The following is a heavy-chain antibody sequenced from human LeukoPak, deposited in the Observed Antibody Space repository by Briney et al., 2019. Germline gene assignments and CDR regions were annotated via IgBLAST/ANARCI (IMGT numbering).Heavy chain of an antibody. CDR2: IYYSGST. CDR1: GGSISSYY. D-gene: IGHD2-8*01. J-gene: IGHJ4*02. CDR3: ARDKRMNGYFDY. Sequence: SETLSLTCTVSGGSISSYYWSWIRQPPGKGLEWIGYIYYSGSTNYNPCLKGRVTISVDTSKNQFSLKLSSVTAADTAVYYCARDKRMNGYFDYWGQGTLVTVSS. V-gene: IGHV4-59*01.